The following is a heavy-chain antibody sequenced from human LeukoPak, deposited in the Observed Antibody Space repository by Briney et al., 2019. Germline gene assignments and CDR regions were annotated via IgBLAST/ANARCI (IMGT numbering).Heavy chain of an antibody. CDR3: ARDRRCSSTSCYGLFDP. CDR1: GGTFSSYA. V-gene: IGHV1-69*05. D-gene: IGHD2-2*01. Sequence: SVKVSCKASGGTFSSYAISWVRQAPGQGLEWMGGIIPIFGTANYAQKFQGRVTITTDESTSTAYVELSSLRSEDTAVYYCARDRRCSSTSCYGLFDPWGQGTLVTVSS. CDR2: IIPIFGTA. J-gene: IGHJ5*02.